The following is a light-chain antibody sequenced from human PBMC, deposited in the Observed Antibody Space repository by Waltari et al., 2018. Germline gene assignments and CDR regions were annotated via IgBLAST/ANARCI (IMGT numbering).Light chain of an antibody. J-gene: IGLJ3*02. Sequence: YVLTQPPSVSVDPGKTARLTCGGDNIGSKSGNWYQQKPGQAHVLVMFYVSDRPSEIPERFSGSNSGNTATLTISWVEAGDEADYHCQVWDDVTDSGVFGGGTKLTVL. CDR1: NIGSKS. V-gene: IGLV3-21*04. CDR3: QVWDDVTDSGV. CDR2: YVS.